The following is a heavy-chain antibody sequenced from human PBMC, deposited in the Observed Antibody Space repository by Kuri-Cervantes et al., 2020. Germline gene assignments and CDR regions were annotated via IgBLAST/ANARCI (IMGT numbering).Heavy chain of an antibody. CDR3: ARNTVGRAYFDY. CDR2: IYYDGSNK. Sequence: GESLKISCAASGFTFSSYGMHWVRQAPGKGLEWVAFIYYDGSNKYYADSVKGRFTISRDNAKNSVYLQMNSLRAEDTAVYFCARNTVGRAYFDYWGQGSLVTVSS. CDR1: GFTFSSYG. J-gene: IGHJ4*02. V-gene: IGHV3-33*01. D-gene: IGHD4-23*01.